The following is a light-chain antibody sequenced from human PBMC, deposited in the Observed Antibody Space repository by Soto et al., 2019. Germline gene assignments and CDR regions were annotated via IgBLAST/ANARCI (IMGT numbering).Light chain of an antibody. CDR1: QSVSNN. CDR2: GAS. Sequence: EIVLTKSHTLLSVSXEGTATLSCRASQSVSNNYLAWYQQKPGQAPRLLIYGASARATGIPARFSGGGSGAEYTLTISSLQSEDFAVYYCQQYDKLPRTVGQGTKVDI. J-gene: IGKJ1*01. CDR3: QQYDKLPRT. V-gene: IGKV3-15*01.